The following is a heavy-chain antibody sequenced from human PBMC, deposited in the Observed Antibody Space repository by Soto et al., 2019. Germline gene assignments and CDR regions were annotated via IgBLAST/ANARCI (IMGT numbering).Heavy chain of an antibody. CDR3: AKDKCSSTSCYYYYGMDV. Sequence: GGSLRLSCAASGFTFSSYAMHWVRQTPGKGLEWVTLISYDGSNKYYADSVKGRFTISRDNSKNTLYLQMTSLRADDTAVYYCAKDKCSSTSCYYYYGMDVWGQGTTVTVSS. CDR2: ISYDGSNK. CDR1: GFTFSSYA. V-gene: IGHV3-30*18. D-gene: IGHD2-2*01. J-gene: IGHJ6*02.